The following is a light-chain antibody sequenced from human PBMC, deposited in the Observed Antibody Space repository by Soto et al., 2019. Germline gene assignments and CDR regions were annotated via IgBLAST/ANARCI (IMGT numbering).Light chain of an antibody. J-gene: IGLJ2*01. Sequence: VLTQSPSASASLGASVKLTCTLSSGHSTYAIAWHQQQPEKGPRYLMKLNSDGSHSKGDGIPDRFSGSSSGAERYLTISSLQSEDEADYYCQTWATGIQVFCGGTKVTVL. CDR3: QTWATGIQV. V-gene: IGLV4-69*02. CDR2: LNSDGSH. CDR1: SGHSTYA.